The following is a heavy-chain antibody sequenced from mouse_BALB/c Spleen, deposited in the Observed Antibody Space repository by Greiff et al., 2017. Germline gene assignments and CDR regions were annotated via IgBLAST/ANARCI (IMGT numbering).Heavy chain of an antibody. CDR1: GFSLTSYG. D-gene: IGHD2-2*01. V-gene: IGHV2-5-1*01. CDR3: ANYGSWFAY. Sequence: VKLQESGPSLVQPSQSLSITCTVSGFSLTSYGVHWVRQSPGKGLEWLGVIWRGGSTDYNAAFMSRLSITKDNSKSQVFFKMNSLQADDTAIYYCANYGSWFAYWGQGTLVTVSA. CDR2: IWRGGST. J-gene: IGHJ3*01.